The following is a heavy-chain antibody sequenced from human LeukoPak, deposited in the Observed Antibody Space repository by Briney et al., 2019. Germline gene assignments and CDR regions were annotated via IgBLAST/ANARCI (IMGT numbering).Heavy chain of an antibody. Sequence: SETLSLTCAVYGGSFSGYYWSWIRQPPGKGLEWIGEINHSGSTNYNPSLKSRVTISVDTSKNQFSLELSSVTAADTAVYYCARFRESGGSDYWGEGTLLTVS. V-gene: IGHV4-34*01. CDR3: ARFRESGGSDY. D-gene: IGHD3-16*01. CDR2: INHSGST. CDR1: GGSFSGYY. J-gene: IGHJ4*02.